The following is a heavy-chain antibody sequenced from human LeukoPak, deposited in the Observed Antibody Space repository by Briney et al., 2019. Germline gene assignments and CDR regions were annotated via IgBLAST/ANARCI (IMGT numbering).Heavy chain of an antibody. J-gene: IGHJ3*02. CDR1: DDSFSSHY. CDR3: GRDLVTVTKGFDI. Sequence: SETLSLTCAVSDDSFSSHYWTWIRQPPGKGLEWIGYISYIGSTNYNPSLKSRVTISIDTSKNQFSLKLTSVTAADPAVYYCGRDLVTVTKGFDIWGQRTKGSVSS. D-gene: IGHD4-17*01. V-gene: IGHV4-59*11. CDR2: ISYIGST.